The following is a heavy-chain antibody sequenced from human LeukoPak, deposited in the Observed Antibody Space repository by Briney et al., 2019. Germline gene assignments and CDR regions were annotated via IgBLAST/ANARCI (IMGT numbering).Heavy chain of an antibody. CDR3: ARGGGAIAARLVGVFAY. CDR2: INHSGST. J-gene: IGHJ4*02. Sequence: PSETLSLTCAVYGGSFSGCYWSWIRQPPGKGLEWIGEINHSGSTNYNPSLKSRVTISVDTSKNQFSLKLSSVTAADTAVYYCARGGGAIAARLVGVFAYWGQGTLVTVSS. V-gene: IGHV4-34*01. CDR1: GGSFSGCY. D-gene: IGHD6-6*01.